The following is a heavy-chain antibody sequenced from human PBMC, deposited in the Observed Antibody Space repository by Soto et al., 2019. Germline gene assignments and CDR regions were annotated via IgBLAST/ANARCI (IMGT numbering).Heavy chain of an antibody. CDR2: ISYDGSNK. J-gene: IGHJ6*02. Sequence: GGSLRLSCAASGFTFSSYAMHWVRQAPGKGLEWVAVISYDGSNKYYADSVKGRFTISRDNSKNTLYLQMNSLRAEDTAVYYCARERIFRFLELLLPTDYAMDVWGQGTMVTV. V-gene: IGHV3-30-3*01. D-gene: IGHD3-3*01. CDR1: GFTFSSYA. CDR3: ARERIFRFLELLLPTDYAMDV.